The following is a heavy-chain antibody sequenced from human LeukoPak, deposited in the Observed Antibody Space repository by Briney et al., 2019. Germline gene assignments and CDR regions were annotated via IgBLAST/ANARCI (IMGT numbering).Heavy chain of an antibody. D-gene: IGHD1-1*01. Sequence: GGSLRLSCSLSGFTLSHYAMSRVRQAPGKGLEWVSTIGGGGGSTDYTDSVKGRFTISRDNAKNTLYLQMNSLRAEDTAVYYCARDFGGGPGDYWGQGTLVTVSS. CDR1: GFTLSHYA. J-gene: IGHJ4*02. CDR3: ARDFGGGPGDY. CDR2: IGGGGGST. V-gene: IGHV3-23*01.